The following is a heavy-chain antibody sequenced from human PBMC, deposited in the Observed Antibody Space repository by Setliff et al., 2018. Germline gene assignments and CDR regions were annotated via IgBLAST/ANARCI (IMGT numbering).Heavy chain of an antibody. CDR2: IYYTGST. CDR3: ARLRKSTPHWYFDL. V-gene: IGHV4-61*01. Sequence: PSETLSLTCVVSGVSISSASYHWSWVRQPPGKGLECIGDIYYTGSTKYNPSLWSRLTMSIDTSKKQFSLRLTSVSAADTAVYYCARLRKSTPHWYFDLWGRGTLVTVSS. CDR1: GVSISSASYH. J-gene: IGHJ2*01.